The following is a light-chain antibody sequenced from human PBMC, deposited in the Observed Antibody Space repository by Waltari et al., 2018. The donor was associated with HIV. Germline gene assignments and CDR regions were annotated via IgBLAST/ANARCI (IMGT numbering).Light chain of an antibody. J-gene: IGLJ2*01. CDR3: QSYDSGLSGSV. CDR1: RSNIGAGYD. CDR2: ANN. Sequence: QSVLPQPPSVSGAPGQRVTISCTGRRSNIGAGYDVHWYQQLPGTAPKLLIYANNNRASGVPDRFSGSKFGPSASLAITGLQAEDEANYYCQSYDSGLSGSVFGGGTKLTVL. V-gene: IGLV1-40*01.